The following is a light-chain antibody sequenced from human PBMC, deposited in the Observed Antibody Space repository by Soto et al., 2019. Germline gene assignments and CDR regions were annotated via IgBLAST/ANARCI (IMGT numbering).Light chain of an antibody. Sequence: QSVLIQPPSASGTPGQRVTVSCSGGSSNIGSYTVNWYQQLPGAAPKLLIYSNSQRPSGVPDRFSASKSGTSDSLAISGLQSEDEAEYFCAAWDDSLNGYVFGPVTKLTVL. V-gene: IGLV1-44*01. CDR1: SSNIGSYT. J-gene: IGLJ1*01. CDR2: SNS. CDR3: AAWDDSLNGYV.